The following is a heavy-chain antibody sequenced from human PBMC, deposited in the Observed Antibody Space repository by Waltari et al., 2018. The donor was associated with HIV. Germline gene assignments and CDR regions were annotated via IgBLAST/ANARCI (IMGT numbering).Heavy chain of an antibody. J-gene: IGHJ4*02. CDR1: GFAFTSYR. D-gene: IGHD3-10*01. V-gene: IGHV3-7*01. CDR3: ATTHGSGDYDNDFDY. Sequence: EVQLVESGGGWVQPGGSLTVTCEASGFAFTSYRLRWFRQAPGKGLEWVANINQAGTERHYVDSVRGRFTISRDNDKTSVFLQMNSLTVEDTAVYYCATTHGSGDYDNDFDYWGQGTLV. CDR2: INQAGTER.